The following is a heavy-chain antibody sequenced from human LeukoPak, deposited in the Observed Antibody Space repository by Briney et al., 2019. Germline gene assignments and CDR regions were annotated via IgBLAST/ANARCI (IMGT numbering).Heavy chain of an antibody. CDR1: GFTFTNYA. J-gene: IGHJ4*02. V-gene: IGHV3-23*01. CDR3: AKVSMTTVILAHFDY. CDR2: ISGGGGST. Sequence: PGGSLRLSCAASGFTFTNYAMSWVRQAPGKGLEWVSGISGGGGSTYYADSVKGRFTISRDNSKNTLYLQMNSLRAEDTAVYYCAKVSMTTVILAHFDYWGQGTLVTVSS. D-gene: IGHD4-17*01.